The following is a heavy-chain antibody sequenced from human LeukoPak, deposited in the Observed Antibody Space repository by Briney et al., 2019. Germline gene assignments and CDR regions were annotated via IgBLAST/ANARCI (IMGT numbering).Heavy chain of an antibody. CDR3: ARDPTADYGSFFDY. CDR2: ISYDGSNK. Sequence: GGSLRLSCAASGFTFSSYAMHWVRQAPGKGLEWVAVISYDGSNKYYADSVKGRFTISRDNSKNTLYLQMNSLRAEDTAVYYCARDPTADYGSFFDYWGQGTLVTVSS. V-gene: IGHV3-30-3*01. D-gene: IGHD4-17*01. J-gene: IGHJ4*02. CDR1: GFTFSSYA.